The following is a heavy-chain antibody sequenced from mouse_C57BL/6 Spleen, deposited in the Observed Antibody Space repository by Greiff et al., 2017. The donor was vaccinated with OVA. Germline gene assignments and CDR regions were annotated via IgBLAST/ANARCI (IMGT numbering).Heavy chain of an antibody. CDR2: ISSGGDYI. D-gene: IGHD2-4*01. Sequence: EVKLMESGEGLVKPGGSLKLSCAASGFTFSSYAMSWVRQTPEKRLEWVAYISSGGDYIYYADTVKGRFTISRDNARNTLYLQMSSLKSEDTAMYYCTRDWNYDYDHYYAMDYWGQGTSVTVSS. CDR1: GFTFSSYA. V-gene: IGHV5-9-1*02. J-gene: IGHJ4*01. CDR3: TRDWNYDYDHYYAMDY.